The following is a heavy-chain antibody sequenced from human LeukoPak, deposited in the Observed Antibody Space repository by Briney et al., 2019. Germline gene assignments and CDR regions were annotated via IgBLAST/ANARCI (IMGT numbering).Heavy chain of an antibody. CDR3: ATKGGNPAHSDAFDI. CDR1: GYTLNELS. J-gene: IGHJ3*02. V-gene: IGHV1-24*01. CDR2: VDPEDGET. Sequence: ASVKVSCKVSGYTLNELSMQGVRQAPGKGVEWMGGVDPEDGETIYAQKFQGRVTMTEATATDTAYMELSSLRSEDTAVYYCATKGGNPAHSDAFDIWGQGTLVTVSS. D-gene: IGHD4-23*01.